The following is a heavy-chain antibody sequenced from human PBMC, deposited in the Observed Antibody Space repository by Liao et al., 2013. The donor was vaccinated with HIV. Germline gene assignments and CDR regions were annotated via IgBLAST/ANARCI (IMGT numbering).Heavy chain of an antibody. Sequence: QVQLQESGPGLVKPSETLSLTCTVSGGSISSYQWTWIRQPPGKGLEWIGHVYYSGSTNYNSSLKSRVTISADTSKNQFSLKVRSVTAADTAVYYCARDNRLWFGELQEYFHHWGQGTLVTVSS. D-gene: IGHD3-10*01. J-gene: IGHJ1*01. CDR2: VYYSGST. CDR3: ARDNRLWFGELQEYFHH. CDR1: GGSISSYQ. V-gene: IGHV4-59*12.